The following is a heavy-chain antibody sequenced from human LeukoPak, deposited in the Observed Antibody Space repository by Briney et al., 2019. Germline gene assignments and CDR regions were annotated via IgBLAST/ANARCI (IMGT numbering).Heavy chain of an antibody. CDR2: INPSGGST. CDR1: GYTLTSYY. Sequence: ASVKVSCKASGYTLTSYYMHWVRQAPGQGLEWMGIINPSGGSTSYAQKFQGRVTTTRDTSTSTVYMELSSLRSEDTAVYYCARDSGGSSKPNWFDPWGQGTLVTVSS. D-gene: IGHD2-15*01. J-gene: IGHJ5*02. V-gene: IGHV1-46*01. CDR3: ARDSGGSSKPNWFDP.